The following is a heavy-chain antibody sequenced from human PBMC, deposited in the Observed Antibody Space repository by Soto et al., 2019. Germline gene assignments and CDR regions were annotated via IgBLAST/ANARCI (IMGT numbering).Heavy chain of an antibody. Sequence: SPTLSLTCAISGDSVSSNSAAWNWIRQSPSRGLEWLGRTYYRSKWYNDYAVSVKSRITINPDTSKNQFSLQLNSVTPEDTAVYYCARSSSSWYWIGKNWFDPWGQGTLVTVSS. CDR3: ARSSSSWYWIGKNWFDP. J-gene: IGHJ5*02. D-gene: IGHD6-13*01. CDR2: TYYRSKWYN. CDR1: GDSVSSNSAA. V-gene: IGHV6-1*01.